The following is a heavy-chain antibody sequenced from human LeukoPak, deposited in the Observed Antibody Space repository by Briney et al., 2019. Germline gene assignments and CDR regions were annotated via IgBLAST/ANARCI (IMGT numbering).Heavy chain of an antibody. J-gene: IGHJ5*02. D-gene: IGHD3-16*01. CDR2: IGGRGGST. Sequence: GGSLRLSGAASGFRFSDFTMTWVRQARGKGREWVSAIGGRGGSTYCADSLGGRFTISRDNSKDMVYLQMTTLKVEDTATYYCGKEGGPWGQGTKVTVSS. CDR3: GKEGGP. CDR1: GFRFSDFT. V-gene: IGHV3-23*01.